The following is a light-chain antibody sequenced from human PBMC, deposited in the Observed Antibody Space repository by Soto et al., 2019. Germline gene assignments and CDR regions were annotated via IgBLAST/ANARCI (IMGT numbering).Light chain of an antibody. CDR3: QQYNNWPRT. CDR2: GAS. J-gene: IGKJ1*01. CDR1: QSVSSN. V-gene: IGKV3-15*01. Sequence: EIVMTQSPATLSVSPGERATLSCRASQSVSSNLAWYQQKPGQAPRLLIHGASTRATDIPARFSGRGSGTEFTLTISSLQSEDFALYYCQQYNNWPRTFGQGTKVEIK.